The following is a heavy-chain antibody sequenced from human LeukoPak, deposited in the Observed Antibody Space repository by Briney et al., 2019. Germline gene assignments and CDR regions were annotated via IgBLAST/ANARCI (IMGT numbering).Heavy chain of an antibody. V-gene: IGHV3-30*18. J-gene: IGHJ4*02. CDR1: GFTFSFSG. CDR2: ISDAGSRK. D-gene: IGHD6-13*01. CDR3: AKDRSTTWSFDY. Sequence: GGSLRLSCAASGFTFSFSGMYWVRQAPGKGLEWVAFISDAGSRKYYADSVKGRFTMSRDNSKNTLFLQMNSLRTEDTAVYYCAKDRSTTWSFDYWGQGTLVTVSS.